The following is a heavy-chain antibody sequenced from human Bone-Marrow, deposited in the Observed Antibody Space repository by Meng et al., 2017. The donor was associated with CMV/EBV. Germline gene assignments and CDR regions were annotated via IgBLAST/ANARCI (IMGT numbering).Heavy chain of an antibody. J-gene: IGHJ5*02. CDR2: INPNSGGT. Sequence: QGQLGPSGGRVKKPGASVKGSCKASGYTFTGYYMHWVRQAPGQGLEWMGWINPNSGGTNYAQKFQGRVTMTRDTSISTAYMELSRLRSDDTAVYYCAREGGSIGGWFDPWGQGTLVTVSS. CDR1: GYTFTGYY. V-gene: IGHV1-2*02. CDR3: AREGGSIGGWFDP. D-gene: IGHD3-16*01.